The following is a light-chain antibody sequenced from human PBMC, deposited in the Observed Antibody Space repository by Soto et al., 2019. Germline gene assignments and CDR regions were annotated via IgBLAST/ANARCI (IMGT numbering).Light chain of an antibody. CDR2: EVM. CDR3: SSYAGGNRV. J-gene: IGLJ2*01. V-gene: IGLV2-8*01. CDR1: SSDVGGYNY. Sequence: QSALTQPPSASGSPGQSVTISCTGTSSDVGGYNYVSWYQQHPGKVPKLMIYEVMKRPSGVHYRSSGSKSGNTASLTVSGLQAEDEADYYCSSYAGGNRVFGGGTQLTVL.